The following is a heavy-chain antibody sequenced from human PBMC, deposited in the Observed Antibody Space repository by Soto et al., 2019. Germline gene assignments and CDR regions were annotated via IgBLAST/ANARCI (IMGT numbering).Heavy chain of an antibody. Sequence: EVQLVESGGGLVQPGESLKLSCAASGFTFRGSAMHWVRQASGKGLEWVGRIRTKANSYATAYAASVQGRFTISRDDSKSTAYLQMNSMKTDDTAVYYCTGSLLAYCSGGKCHTDYYYYGMDVWGPGTAVTVSS. V-gene: IGHV3-73*02. CDR1: GFTFRGSA. D-gene: IGHD2-15*01. CDR3: TGSLLAYCSGGKCHTDYYYYGMDV. J-gene: IGHJ6*02. CDR2: IRTKANSYAT.